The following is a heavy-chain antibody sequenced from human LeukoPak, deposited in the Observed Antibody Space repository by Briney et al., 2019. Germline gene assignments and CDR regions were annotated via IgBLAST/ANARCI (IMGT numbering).Heavy chain of an antibody. CDR1: GGSISSYY. J-gene: IGHJ4*02. V-gene: IGHV4-59*08. Sequence: PSETLSLTCTVSGGSISSYYWSWIRQPPGKGLEWIGYIFYSGSTYYNPSLKSRVTMSVDTSKNQFSLKLSSVTAADTAVYYCASISTAKNYWGQGTPVTVSS. CDR2: IFYSGST. D-gene: IGHD5-18*01. CDR3: ASISTAKNY.